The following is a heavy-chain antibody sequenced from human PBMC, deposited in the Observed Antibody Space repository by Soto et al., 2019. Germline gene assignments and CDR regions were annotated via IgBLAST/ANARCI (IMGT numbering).Heavy chain of an antibody. J-gene: IGHJ3*02. D-gene: IGHD6-6*01. CDR3: ASTPVEYSSSGYAFDI. Sequence: ASVKVSCKASGYTFTGYYMHWVRQAPGQGLEWMGWINPNSGGTNYAQKFQGWVTMTRDTSISTAYMELSRLRSDDTAVYYCASTPVEYSSSGYAFDIWGQGTMVTV. V-gene: IGHV1-2*04. CDR1: GYTFTGYY. CDR2: INPNSGGT.